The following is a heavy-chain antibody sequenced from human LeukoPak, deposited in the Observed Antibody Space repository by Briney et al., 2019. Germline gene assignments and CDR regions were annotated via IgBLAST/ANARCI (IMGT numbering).Heavy chain of an antibody. Sequence: GASVKVSCKASGYTFTSYYMHWVRQAPGQGLEWMGIINPSGGSTSYAQKFQGRVTMTRDTSTSTVYMELSSLRSEDTAVYYCAKDASPATTVTTHYYYCYMDVWGKGTTVTVSS. CDR1: GYTFTSYY. J-gene: IGHJ6*03. D-gene: IGHD4-17*01. CDR2: INPSGGST. CDR3: AKDASPATTVTTHYYYCYMDV. V-gene: IGHV1-46*01.